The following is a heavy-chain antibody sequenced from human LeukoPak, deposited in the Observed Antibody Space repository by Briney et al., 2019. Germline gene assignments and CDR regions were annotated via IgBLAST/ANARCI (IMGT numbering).Heavy chain of an antibody. Sequence: SETVSLTCTVSGYSISSGYYWAWIRQPPGKGLEWIGSIYYSGNTYYNPSLKSRVTISLDTSKNQFSLKLSSVTAADTAVYYCARDSIYYDSSGSFDYWGQGTLVTVSS. CDR1: GYSISSGYY. CDR2: IYYSGNT. V-gene: IGHV4-38-2*02. CDR3: ARDSIYYDSSGSFDY. J-gene: IGHJ4*02. D-gene: IGHD3-22*01.